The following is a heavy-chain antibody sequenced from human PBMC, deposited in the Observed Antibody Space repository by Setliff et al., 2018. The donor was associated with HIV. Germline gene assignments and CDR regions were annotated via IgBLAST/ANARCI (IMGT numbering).Heavy chain of an antibody. D-gene: IGHD2-15*01. CDR3: ARAKGYDYYMDV. CDR2: IYTNGAT. V-gene: IGHV4-61*09. Sequence: PSETLSLTCTVSGGSISSGPYFWSWIRQPAGKAVGWMGHIYTNGATKYNPSLKSRVTISRDTSKNQFSLKLTSVTAADTAVYYCARAKGYDYYMDVWGRGTTVTVSS. CDR1: GGSISSGPYF. J-gene: IGHJ6*03.